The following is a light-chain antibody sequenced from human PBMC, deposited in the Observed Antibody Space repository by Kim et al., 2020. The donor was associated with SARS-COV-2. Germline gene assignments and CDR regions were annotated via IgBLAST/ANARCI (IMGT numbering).Light chain of an antibody. Sequence: SYELTQPLSVSVALGQTARITCGGNNIGSKNVHWYQQTPGQATVLVIYRDSNRPSGIPERFSGSNSGNTATLTISRAQAGDEADYYCQVWDSSTAVFGGG. CDR1: NIGSKN. CDR3: QVWDSSTAV. V-gene: IGLV3-9*01. CDR2: RDS. J-gene: IGLJ3*02.